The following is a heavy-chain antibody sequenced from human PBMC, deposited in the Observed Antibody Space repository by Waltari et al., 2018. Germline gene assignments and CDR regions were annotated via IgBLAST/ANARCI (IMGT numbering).Heavy chain of an antibody. CDR3: ARDGSGSSGWRRSGAFDI. D-gene: IGHD6-19*01. CDR2: IYYSGST. CDR1: GGSISSYY. J-gene: IGHJ3*02. Sequence: QVQLQESGPGLVKPSETLSLTCTVSGGSISSYYWSWIRQPPGQGLEWIGYIYYSGSTNYNPSLKSRVTISVDTSKNQFSLKLSSVTAADTAVYYCARDGSGSSGWRRSGAFDIWGQGTMVTVSS. V-gene: IGHV4-59*01.